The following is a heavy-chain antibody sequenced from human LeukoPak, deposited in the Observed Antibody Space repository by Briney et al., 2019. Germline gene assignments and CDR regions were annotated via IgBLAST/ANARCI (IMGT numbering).Heavy chain of an antibody. CDR1: GFTFSSYA. CDR3: ARDRQQLANFDY. V-gene: IGHV3-23*01. CDR2: NSASGGRA. J-gene: IGHJ4*02. Sequence: GGSLRLSCVASGFTFSSYAMSWVRQAPGKGLEWVSGNSASGGRAYYADSVKGRFTISRDNSKNTLYLQMNSLRAEDTAVYYCARDRQQLANFDYWGQGTLVTVSS. D-gene: IGHD6-13*01.